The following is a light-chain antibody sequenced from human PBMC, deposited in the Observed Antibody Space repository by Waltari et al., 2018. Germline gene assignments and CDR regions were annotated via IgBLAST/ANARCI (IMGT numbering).Light chain of an antibody. CDR3: QQYGNSPFT. CDR2: AAA. CDR1: QSVTSNS. V-gene: IGKV3-20*01. Sequence: EIVLTQSPGTLSLSPGERATLPCRASQSVTSNSLAWYQQKPGQTPRLLIYAAARRATGIPDRFSGSGSGTDFTLTINRLEPEDFAVYYCQQYGNSPFTFGPGTKVDIK. J-gene: IGKJ3*01.